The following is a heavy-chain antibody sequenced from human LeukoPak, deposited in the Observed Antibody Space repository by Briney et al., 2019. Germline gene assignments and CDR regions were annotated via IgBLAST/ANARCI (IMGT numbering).Heavy chain of an antibody. CDR2: IYHSGST. CDR1: GGSISSSNW. V-gene: IGHV4-4*02. CDR3: ARYCSSTSCLSNWFDP. D-gene: IGHD2-2*01. Sequence: TSGTLSLTCAVSGGSISSSNWWSWVRQPPGKGLEWIGEIYHSGSTYYNPSLKSRVTISVDTSKNQFSLKLSSVTAADTAVYYCARYCSSTSCLSNWFDPWGQGTLVTVSS. J-gene: IGHJ5*02.